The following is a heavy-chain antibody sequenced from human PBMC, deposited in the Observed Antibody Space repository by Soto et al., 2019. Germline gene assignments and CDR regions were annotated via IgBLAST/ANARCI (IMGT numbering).Heavy chain of an antibody. Sequence: GASVKVSCKASGYTFSIYYMHWGRQAPGQGLEWMGIINPSCCSTSYAQKFKGRVTMTRDTSTSTVYMELCSLRSEDTAVYYCARALGTAPTSYYFDYWGQGTLVTVSS. CDR2: INPSCCST. J-gene: IGHJ4*02. CDR1: GYTFSIYY. CDR3: ARALGTAPTSYYFDY. V-gene: IGHV1-46*01. D-gene: IGHD2-2*01.